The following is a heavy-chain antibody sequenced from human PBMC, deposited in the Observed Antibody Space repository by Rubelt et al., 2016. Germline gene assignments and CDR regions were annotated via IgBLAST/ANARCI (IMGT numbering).Heavy chain of an antibody. Sequence: QVQLVQSGSELKKPGASVQVSCKASGYTFTSYAMNWVRQAPGQGLAWMGWINTNTGEQTYAQGVTGRFVFALDTSVSTAYLQISSLKAEDTGVYYCSREDYYDSSGYYFGWLDPWGQGTLVTVSS. CDR2: INTNTGEQ. J-gene: IGHJ5*02. CDR1: GYTFTSYA. D-gene: IGHD3-22*01. V-gene: IGHV7-4-1*02. CDR3: SREDYYDSSGYYFGWLDP.